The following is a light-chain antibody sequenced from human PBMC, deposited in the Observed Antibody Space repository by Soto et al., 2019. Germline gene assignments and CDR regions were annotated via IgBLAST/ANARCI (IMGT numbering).Light chain of an antibody. Sequence: QAVVTQPPSASGTPGQRVTISCSGSSSNIGSNYVYWYQQLPGTAPKLLIYRDNQRPSGGPDRFSGSKSGTSASLATSGLLSDEEANYYCAAWYDSLSGVVFGGGTKLTVL. J-gene: IGLJ3*02. V-gene: IGLV1-47*01. CDR1: SSNIGSNY. CDR2: RDN. CDR3: AAWYDSLSGVV.